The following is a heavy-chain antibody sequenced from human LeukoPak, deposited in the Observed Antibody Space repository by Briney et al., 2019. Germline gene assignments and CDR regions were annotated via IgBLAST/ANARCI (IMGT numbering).Heavy chain of an antibody. J-gene: IGHJ3*02. Sequence: SDTLSLTCAVSDESFSSHYWTWIRQPPGKGLEWIGYISYIGSTNYNPSLKSRVTIAIDTSKNEFPLKLTSVAAEDTAVYYCARDLVTVTKGFDIWGQGTMVTVSS. CDR2: ISYIGST. CDR1: DESFSSHY. D-gene: IGHD4-17*01. CDR3: ARDLVTVTKGFDI. V-gene: IGHV4-59*11.